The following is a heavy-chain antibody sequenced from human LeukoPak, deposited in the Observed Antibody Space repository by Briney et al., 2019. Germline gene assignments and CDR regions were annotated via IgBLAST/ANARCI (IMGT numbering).Heavy chain of an antibody. D-gene: IGHD5-12*01. CDR3: ARSSGYDLMYEDYYYGMDV. Sequence: GGSLRLSCAASGFTFSSYAMHWVRQAPGKGLEWVAVIWYDGSNKYYADSVKGRFTISRDNSKNTLYLQMNSLRAEDTAVYYCARSSGYDLMYEDYYYGMDVWGQGTTVTVSS. CDR1: GFTFSSYA. CDR2: IWYDGSNK. V-gene: IGHV3-33*08. J-gene: IGHJ6*02.